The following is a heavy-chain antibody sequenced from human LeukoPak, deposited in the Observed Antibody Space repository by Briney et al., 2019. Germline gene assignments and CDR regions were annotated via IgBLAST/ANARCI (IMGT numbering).Heavy chain of an antibody. CDR2: IIPIFGPA. V-gene: IGHV1-69*13. CDR3: ARDDGGYYHDAFDI. D-gene: IGHD3-22*01. J-gene: IGHJ3*02. CDR1: GGTFSSYG. Sequence: SVKVSCKASGGTFSSYGTSWVRQAPGQGLEWMGGIIPIFGPANYAQNFQGRVTITADESTSTAYMELSSLRSEDTAVYYCARDDGGYYHDAFDIWGQGTMVTVSS.